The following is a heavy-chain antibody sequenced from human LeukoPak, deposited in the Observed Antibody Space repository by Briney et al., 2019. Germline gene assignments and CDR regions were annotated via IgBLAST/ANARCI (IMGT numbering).Heavy chain of an antibody. CDR3: ATEETAGGYYDSREFDY. Sequence: GGSLRLSCAASGFTFSSYSMNWVRQAPGKGLEWVSSISSSSYIYYADSVKGRFTISRDNAKNSLYLQMNSLRAEDTAVYYCATEETAGGYYDSREFDYWGQGTLVTVSS. CDR1: GFTFSSYS. D-gene: IGHD3-22*01. J-gene: IGHJ4*02. V-gene: IGHV3-21*01. CDR2: ISSSSYI.